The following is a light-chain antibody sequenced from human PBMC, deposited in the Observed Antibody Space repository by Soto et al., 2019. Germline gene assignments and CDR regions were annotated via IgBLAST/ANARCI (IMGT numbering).Light chain of an antibody. J-gene: IGLJ1*01. CDR3: CSYAGSYTFV. V-gene: IGLV2-11*01. CDR2: DVN. Sequence: QSALTQPRSVSGSSGQSVAISCTGTSSVVGVYNYVSWYQQYPGKAPNIMIYDVNKPPSGVPDRFSGSKSDNTASLIISGLQAEDEADYYCCSYAGSYTFVFGIGTKVTVL. CDR1: SSVVGVYNY.